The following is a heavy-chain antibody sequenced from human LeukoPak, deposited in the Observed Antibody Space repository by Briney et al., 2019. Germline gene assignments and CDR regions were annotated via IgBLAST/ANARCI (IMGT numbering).Heavy chain of an antibody. J-gene: IGHJ6*03. CDR3: ARITMGATSANFYYYSLDA. CDR2: IISHGGST. D-gene: IGHD3-3*01. CDR1: GFTFSGYT. Sequence: GGSLRLSCAASGFTFSGYTSHWLRQAPGKGLEYVSAIISHGGSTHYADSVKGRFTVSRDNSKNTLYLQMDSLRAEDMAVYYCARITMGATSANFYYYSLDAWGKGTTVTVSS. V-gene: IGHV3-64*02.